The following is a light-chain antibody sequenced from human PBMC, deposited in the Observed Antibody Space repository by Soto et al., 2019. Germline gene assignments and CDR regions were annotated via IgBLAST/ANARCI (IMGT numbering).Light chain of an antibody. CDR3: QQLNSYPFT. CDR2: AAS. V-gene: IGKV1-9*01. Sequence: DIQLTQSPSFLSQSVGDRVTITCRASQGISSYLACYQQKPGKAPKLLIYAASTLQSGVPSRFSGSGSGTEFTLTISSLQPEDFAAYYCQQLNSYPFTFGQGTKLEIK. J-gene: IGKJ2*01. CDR1: QGISSY.